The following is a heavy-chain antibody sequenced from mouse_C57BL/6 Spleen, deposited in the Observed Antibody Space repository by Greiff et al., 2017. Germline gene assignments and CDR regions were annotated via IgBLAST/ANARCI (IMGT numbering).Heavy chain of an antibody. CDR2: IYPGSGST. J-gene: IGHJ4*01. V-gene: IGHV1-55*01. D-gene: IGHD4-1*01. CDR3: ARGRNWDDYAMDY. CDR1: GYTFTSYW. Sequence: QVQLQQPGAELVKPGASVKMSCKASGYTFTSYWITWVKQRPGQGLEWIGDIYPGSGSTNYNEKFKSKATLTVDTSSSTAYMQLSSLTSEDSAVYYCARGRNWDDYAMDYWGQGTSVTVSS.